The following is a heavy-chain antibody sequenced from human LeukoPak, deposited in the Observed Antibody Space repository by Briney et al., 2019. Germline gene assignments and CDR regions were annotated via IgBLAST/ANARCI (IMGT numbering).Heavy chain of an antibody. CDR1: GFIFRTYT. J-gene: IGHJ3*02. CDR3: ARAVTTDWSHYAFDI. D-gene: IGHD3-9*01. V-gene: IGHV3-21*01. Sequence: GGSLRLSCAASGFIFRTYTMNWVRQAPGKGLEWVSSITSSSSYTFYADSVRGRFTISRDNAKNSLYLQMNSLGAEDTAVYFCARAVTTDWSHYAFDIWGQGTVVTVSS. CDR2: ITSSSSYT.